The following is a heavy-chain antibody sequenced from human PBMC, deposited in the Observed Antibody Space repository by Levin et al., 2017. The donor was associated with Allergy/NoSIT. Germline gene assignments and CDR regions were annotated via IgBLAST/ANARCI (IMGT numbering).Heavy chain of an antibody. CDR3: AREYDSSAMGDY. CDR1: GFTFSSYA. D-gene: IGHD3-22*01. J-gene: IGHJ4*02. CDR2: ISYDGSNK. Sequence: GGSLRLSCAASGFTFSSYAMHWVRQAPGKGLEWVAVISYDGSNKYYADSVKGRFTISRDNSKNTLYLQMNSLRAEDTAVYYCAREYDSSAMGDYWGQGTLVTVSS. V-gene: IGHV3-30-3*01.